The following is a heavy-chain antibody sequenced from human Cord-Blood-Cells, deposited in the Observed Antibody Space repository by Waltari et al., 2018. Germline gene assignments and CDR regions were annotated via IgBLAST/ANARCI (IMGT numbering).Heavy chain of an antibody. CDR1: GFTFSSYG. CDR2: ISYDGSNK. J-gene: IGHJ4*02. Sequence: QVQLVESGGGVVQPGRSLRLSCAASGFTFSSYGMHWVRQAPGKGLGWVAVISYDGSNKYYADSVKGRFTISRDNSKNTLYLQMNSLRAEDTAVYYCASAAGLDYWGQGTLVTVSS. V-gene: IGHV3-30*03. CDR3: ASAAGLDY. D-gene: IGHD6-13*01.